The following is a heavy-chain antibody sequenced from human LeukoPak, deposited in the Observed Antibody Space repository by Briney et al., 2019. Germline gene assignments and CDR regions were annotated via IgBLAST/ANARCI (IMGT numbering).Heavy chain of an antibody. J-gene: IGHJ4*02. Sequence: GESLKISCKGSGYSFTSYWIGWVRQMPGKGLEWMGIINPGDSDTRYSPSFQGQVTISVDKSISTAYLQWSSLKASDTAMYYCARTPNYYDSSGQFDYWGQGTLVTVSS. CDR3: ARTPNYYDSSGQFDY. V-gene: IGHV5-51*01. CDR1: GYSFTSYW. CDR2: INPGDSDT. D-gene: IGHD3-22*01.